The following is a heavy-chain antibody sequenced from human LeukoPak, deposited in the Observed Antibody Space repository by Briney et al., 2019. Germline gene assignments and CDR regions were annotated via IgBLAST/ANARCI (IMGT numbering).Heavy chain of an antibody. Sequence: PGGSLRLSCAASGFTVTSNYMSWVRQAPGKGLEWVSVIYSGGSTYYADSVKGRFTISRDNSKNTLYLQMNSLRAEDTAVYYCAREVAAAGTAHHFDYWGQGTLVTVSS. V-gene: IGHV3-53*01. CDR2: IYSGGST. D-gene: IGHD6-13*01. CDR3: AREVAAAGTAHHFDY. CDR1: GFTVTSNY. J-gene: IGHJ4*02.